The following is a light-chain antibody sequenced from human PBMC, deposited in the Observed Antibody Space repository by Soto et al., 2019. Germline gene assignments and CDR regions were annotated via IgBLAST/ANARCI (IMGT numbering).Light chain of an antibody. CDR2: AAS. CDR3: QQLTIYPFT. J-gene: IGKJ3*01. CDR1: QGISSY. V-gene: IGKV1-9*01. Sequence: DIQLTQSPSFLSASVGDRVTITCRASQGISSYLAWYQQKPGKAPKLLIYAASTLQSGVPSRVSGSGSGTEFTLTISSLQPEDFATYYCQQLTIYPFTFGSGTQVDI.